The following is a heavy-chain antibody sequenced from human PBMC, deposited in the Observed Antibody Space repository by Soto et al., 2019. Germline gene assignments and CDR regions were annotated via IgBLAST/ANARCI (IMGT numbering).Heavy chain of an antibody. J-gene: IGHJ6*02. V-gene: IGHV1-18*01. D-gene: IGHD3-3*01. CDR3: VRENLAFSRGLAADGHYYYCMDV. Sequence: ASVKVSCKASGYTFTSYGISWVRQAPGQGLEWMGWISAYNGNTNYAQKLQGRVTMTTDTSTSTAYMELRSLRSCDTAVYYCVRENLAFSRGLAADGHYYYCMDVWGQGPRVTVSS. CDR1: GYTFTSYG. CDR2: ISAYNGNT.